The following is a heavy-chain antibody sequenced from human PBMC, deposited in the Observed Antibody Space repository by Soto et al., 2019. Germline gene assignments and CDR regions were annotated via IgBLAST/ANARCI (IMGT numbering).Heavy chain of an antibody. CDR1: GFTFSSYA. Sequence: QVQLVESGGGVVQPGRSLRLSCAASGFTFSSYAMHWVRQAPGKGLEWVAVISYDGSNKYYADSVKGRFTISRDNSKNTLYLQMNSLRAEDTALYYFASTAYCGGDCYYALDYWGQEPWSPSPQ. J-gene: IGHJ4*01. V-gene: IGHV3-30-3*01. CDR3: ASTAYCGGDCYYALDY. CDR2: ISYDGSNK. D-gene: IGHD2-21*02.